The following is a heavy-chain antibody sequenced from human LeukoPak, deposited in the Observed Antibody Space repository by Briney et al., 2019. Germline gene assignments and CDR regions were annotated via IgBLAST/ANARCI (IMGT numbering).Heavy chain of an antibody. CDR2: ISGSGGST. CDR3: AKRGRAVGYYDSSGFLSGLDY. D-gene: IGHD3-22*01. V-gene: IGHV3-23*01. CDR1: GFTFSSYA. Sequence: PGGSLRLSCAASGFTFSSYAMSWVRQAPGKGLEWVSAISGSGGSTYYADSVKGRFTISRDNSKNTLCLQMNSLRAEDTAVYYCAKRGRAVGYYDSSGFLSGLDYWGQGTLVTVSS. J-gene: IGHJ4*02.